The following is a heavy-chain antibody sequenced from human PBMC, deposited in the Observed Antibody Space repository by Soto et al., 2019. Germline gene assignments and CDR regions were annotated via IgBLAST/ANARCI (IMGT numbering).Heavy chain of an antibody. V-gene: IGHV4-59*08. CDR1: GGSISSYY. CDR2: IYYSGST. CDR3: ARQGGSYYFDY. D-gene: IGHD2-15*01. Sequence: SETLSLTCTVSGGSISSYYWSWIRQPPGKGLEWIGYIYYSGSTNYNPSLKSRVTISVDTSKNQFSLKLSSVTAADTAVYYCARQGGSYYFDYWGQGTLVTVSS. J-gene: IGHJ4*02.